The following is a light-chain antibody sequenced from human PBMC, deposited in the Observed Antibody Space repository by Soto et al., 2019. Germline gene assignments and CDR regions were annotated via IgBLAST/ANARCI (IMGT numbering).Light chain of an antibody. CDR2: GTS. CDR3: QQCANWPPKWT. J-gene: IGKJ1*01. Sequence: ETVMTQSPVTLSVSPGERATLSCRASQSVSSNLAWYQQKPGQPPRLLIYGTSNRAPGIPARFSGSGSGTDFTLTISSLEPEDFAVYYCQQCANWPPKWTFGQGTKVDIK. CDR1: QSVSSN. V-gene: IGKV3D-15*01.